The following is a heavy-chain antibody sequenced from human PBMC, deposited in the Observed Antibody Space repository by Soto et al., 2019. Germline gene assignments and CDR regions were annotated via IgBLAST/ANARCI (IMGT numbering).Heavy chain of an antibody. D-gene: IGHD3-3*01. CDR1: GFTFSAFG. V-gene: IGHV3-30*18. Sequence: QVQLVESGGGVVQPGRSLRLSYAASGFTFSAFGMHWVRQAPGKGLEWVAVISNDGNSEHYADSVKGRFTISRDNSKNTVYLQMNSLSVEDTAVYYCAKTITTVGVSSTGRGALLDNWGQGILVSVSS. CDR3: AKTITTVGVSSTGRGALLDN. CDR2: ISNDGNSE. J-gene: IGHJ4*02.